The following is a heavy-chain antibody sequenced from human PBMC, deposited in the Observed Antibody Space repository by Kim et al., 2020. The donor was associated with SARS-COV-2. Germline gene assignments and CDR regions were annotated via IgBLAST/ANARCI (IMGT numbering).Heavy chain of an antibody. D-gene: IGHD6-13*01. V-gene: IGHV1-3*01. CDR2: INAGNGNT. Sequence: ASVKVSCKASGYTFTSYAMHWVRQAPGQRLEWMGWINAGNGNTKYSQKFQGRVTITRDTSASTAYMELSSLRSEDTAVYYCARDHFLVWYSSSWWYGMDVWGQGTTVTVSS. CDR3: ARDHFLVWYSSSWWYGMDV. J-gene: IGHJ6*02. CDR1: GYTFTSYA.